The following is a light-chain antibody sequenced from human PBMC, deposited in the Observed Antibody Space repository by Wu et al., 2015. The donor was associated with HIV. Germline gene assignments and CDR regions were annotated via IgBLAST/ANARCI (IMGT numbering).Light chain of an antibody. CDR3: QQHANWPLT. V-gene: IGKV3-11*01. CDR1: RSVSSA. Sequence: EIVLTQSPAAPSISPGERVTLSCRASRSVSSAVAWYQQKPGQAPRLLIYDASKRATGIPARFSGGGSTTDYSLTISSLEPEDFAVYYCQQHANWPLTFGQGTRLEIK. CDR2: DAS. J-gene: IGKJ5*01.